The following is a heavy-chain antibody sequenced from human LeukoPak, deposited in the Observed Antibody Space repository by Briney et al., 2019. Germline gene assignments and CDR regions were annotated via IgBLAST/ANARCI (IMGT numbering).Heavy chain of an antibody. CDR3: AREGLWFGELLYNWFDP. D-gene: IGHD3-10*01. V-gene: IGHV4-61*01. CDR2: IYYSGST. Sequence: ASETLSLTCTVSGGSVSSSSYYWSWIRQPPGKGLEWIGYIYYSGSTNYNPSLKSRVTISVDTSKNQFSLKLSSVTAADTAVYYCAREGLWFGELLYNWFDPWGQGTLVTVSS. CDR1: GGSVSSSSYY. J-gene: IGHJ5*02.